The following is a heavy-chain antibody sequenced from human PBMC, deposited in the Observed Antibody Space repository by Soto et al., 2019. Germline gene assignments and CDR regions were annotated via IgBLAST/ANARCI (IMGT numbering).Heavy chain of an antibody. CDR3: ATIVGANDY. J-gene: IGHJ4*02. CDR2: IYSSGSA. D-gene: IGHD1-26*01. V-gene: IGHV4-4*07. CDR1: RASIYTYS. Sequence: SETLSLTCTVSRASIYTYSWTWIRQPAGKGLQWIGHIYSSGSANYSPSLKSRVSMSVDSSKNQSSLKLSSVTAADTAVYYCATIVGANDYWGQGALVTVSS.